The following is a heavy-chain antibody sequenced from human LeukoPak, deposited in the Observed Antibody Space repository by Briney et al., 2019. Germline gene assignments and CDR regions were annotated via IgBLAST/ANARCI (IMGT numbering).Heavy chain of an antibody. Sequence: PSQTLSLTCTVSGGSISSGDYYWSWIRQPPGKGLEWIGYIYYSGSTYYNPSLKSRVTISVDTSKNQFSLKLGSVTAADTAVYYCASYHSNPNDAFDIWGQGTMVTVSS. D-gene: IGHD4-11*01. CDR1: GGSISSGDYY. V-gene: IGHV4-30-4*08. J-gene: IGHJ3*02. CDR2: IYYSGST. CDR3: ASYHSNPNDAFDI.